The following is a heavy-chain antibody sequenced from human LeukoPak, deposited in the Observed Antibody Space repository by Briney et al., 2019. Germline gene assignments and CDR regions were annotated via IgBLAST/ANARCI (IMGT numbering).Heavy chain of an antibody. CDR1: GFAFSSYS. D-gene: IGHD3-9*01. CDR2: ISSSSSYI. V-gene: IGHV3-21*01. Sequence: MAGGSLRLSCAASGFAFSSYSMTWVRQAPGKGLEWVSSISSSSSYIYYADSVKGRFTISRDNAKNSLYLQMNSLRAEDTAVYYCARDIRIFQNYWGQGTLVTVSS. J-gene: IGHJ4*02. CDR3: ARDIRIFQNY.